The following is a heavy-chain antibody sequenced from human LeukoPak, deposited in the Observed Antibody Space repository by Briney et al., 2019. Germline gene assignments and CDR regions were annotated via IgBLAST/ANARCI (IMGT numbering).Heavy chain of an antibody. CDR3: ASNYYGSGSYYNDAFDI. J-gene: IGHJ3*02. V-gene: IGHV4-34*01. CDR1: GGSFSGYY. Sequence: PSETLSLTCAVYGGSFSGYYWSWIRQPPGKGLEWIGEINHSGSTNYNPSLKSRVTISVDTSKNQFSLKLSSVTAADTAVYYCASNYYGSGSYYNDAFDIWGQGTMVTVSS. CDR2: INHSGST. D-gene: IGHD3-10*01.